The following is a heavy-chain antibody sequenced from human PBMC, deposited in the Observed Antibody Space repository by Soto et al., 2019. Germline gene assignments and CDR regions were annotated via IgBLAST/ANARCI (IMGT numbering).Heavy chain of an antibody. Sequence: QVQLVQSGAEVKKPGSSVKVSCKASGGTFSSYTISWVRQAPGQGLEWMGRIIPILGIANYAKKFQGRVTITADQSTRTDYMELSSLRSADTAGYCCARGTPAPFDYWGQGTLVTVSS. CDR2: IIPILGIA. V-gene: IGHV1-69*02. J-gene: IGHJ4*02. CDR3: ARGTPAPFDY. CDR1: GGTFSSYT.